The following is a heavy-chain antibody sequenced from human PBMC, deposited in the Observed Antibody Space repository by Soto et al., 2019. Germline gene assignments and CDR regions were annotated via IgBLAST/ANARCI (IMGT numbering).Heavy chain of an antibody. V-gene: IGHV3-23*01. D-gene: IGHD3-3*01. CDR1: GFTFSSYA. CDR2: ISGSGGST. J-gene: IGHJ5*02. Sequence: GGSLRLSCAASGFTFSSYAMSWVRQAPGKGLEWVSAISGSGGSTYYADSVKGRFTISRDNSKNTRYLQMNSLGAEDTAVYYCAKITHYDFWSGYTGWFDPWGQGTLVTVSS. CDR3: AKITHYDFWSGYTGWFDP.